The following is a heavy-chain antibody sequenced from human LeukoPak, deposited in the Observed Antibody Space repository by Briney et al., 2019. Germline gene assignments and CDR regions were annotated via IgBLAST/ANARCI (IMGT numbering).Heavy chain of an antibody. CDR2: SNTDGTI. J-gene: IGHJ3*01. V-gene: IGHV3-48*02. CDR3: VRDRDYAFDF. CDR1: GFTFSSYG. Sequence: GGSLRLSCAASGFTFSSYGMHWVRQAPGKGLEWISYSNTDGTISYADSVKGRFTISRDNAENSLYLQMNSLRDEDTAVYFCVRDRDYAFDFWGQGTMVTVSS.